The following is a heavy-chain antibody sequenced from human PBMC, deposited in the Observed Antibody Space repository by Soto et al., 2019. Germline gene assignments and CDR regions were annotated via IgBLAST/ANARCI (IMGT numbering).Heavy chain of an antibody. CDR2: ISSSSSYI. CDR3: AREYAEYCSGGSCLFMDV. D-gene: IGHD2-15*01. V-gene: IGHV3-21*01. Sequence: EVQLVESGGGLVKPGGSLRLSCAASGFTFSSYSMNWVRQAPGKGLEWVSSISSSSSYIYYADSVKGRFTISRDNAKNSLYLQMNSLRAEDTAVYYCAREYAEYCSGGSCLFMDVWGQGTTVTVSS. CDR1: GFTFSSYS. J-gene: IGHJ6*02.